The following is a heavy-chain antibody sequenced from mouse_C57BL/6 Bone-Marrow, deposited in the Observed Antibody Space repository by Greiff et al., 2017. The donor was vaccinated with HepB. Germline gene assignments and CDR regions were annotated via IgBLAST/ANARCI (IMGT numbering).Heavy chain of an antibody. D-gene: IGHD1-1*01. Sequence: QVQLQQSGAELVRPGTSVKMSCKASGYTFTNYWIGWAKQRPGHGLEWIGDIYPGGGYTNYNEKFKGKATLTADKSSSTAYMQFSSLTSEDSAIYSCARGPAPYGSSPSYAMDYWGQGTSVTVSS. V-gene: IGHV1-63*01. CDR1: GYTFTNYW. CDR2: IYPGGGYT. CDR3: ARGPAPYGSSPSYAMDY. J-gene: IGHJ4*01.